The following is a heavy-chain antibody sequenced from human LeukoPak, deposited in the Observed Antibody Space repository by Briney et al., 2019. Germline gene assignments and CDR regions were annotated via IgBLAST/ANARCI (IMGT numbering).Heavy chain of an antibody. Sequence: AETLSLTCAVSGYSISSGYYWGWIRQPPGKGLEWIESIYHSGSTYYNPSLKRRITISVDAPKNNFSLKLRSVTAADTAVYLCSRLRSVGSSGYDYVDIWGKGTTVTVSS. D-gene: IGHD6-6*01. J-gene: IGHJ6*03. CDR1: GYSISSGYY. V-gene: IGHV4-38-2*01. CDR3: SRLRSVGSSGYDYVDI. CDR2: IYHSGST.